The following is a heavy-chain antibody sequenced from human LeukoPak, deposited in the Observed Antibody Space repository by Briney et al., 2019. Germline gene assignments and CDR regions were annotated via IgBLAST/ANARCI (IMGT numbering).Heavy chain of an antibody. Sequence: GASVKVSCKASGYSFTNYGISWVRQAPGQGLEWMGWISAFNGNTNYAQNLQGRVTMTTDTSTSTAYMELRSLRSDDTAVYYCARDQSIAVAGWFDPWGQGTLVTVSS. V-gene: IGHV1-18*01. CDR2: ISAFNGNT. D-gene: IGHD6-13*01. J-gene: IGHJ5*02. CDR1: GYSFTNYG. CDR3: ARDQSIAVAGWFDP.